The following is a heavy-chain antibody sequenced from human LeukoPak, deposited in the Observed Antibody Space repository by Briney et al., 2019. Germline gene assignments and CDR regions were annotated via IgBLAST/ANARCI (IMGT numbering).Heavy chain of an antibody. CDR3: GTAQY. V-gene: IGHV3-74*01. CDR2: ISSDGSTT. Sequence: GGSLRLSGAASGFIFNDFWMHWLRQVPGKGPVWVSRISSDGSTTYYADSVKGRFTISRDNAKNTLYLQMSSLRVEDTAVYYCGTAQYWGQGTLLTVSS. J-gene: IGHJ4*02. CDR1: GFIFNDFW.